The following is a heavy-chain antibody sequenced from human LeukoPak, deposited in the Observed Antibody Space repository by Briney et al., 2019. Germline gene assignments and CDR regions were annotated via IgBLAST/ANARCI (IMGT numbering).Heavy chain of an antibody. CDR2: VYFSGST. CDR1: GVSIGNSHYY. J-gene: IGHJ5*02. Sequence: TLSLTCSVSGVSIGNSHYYWGWIRQPAGKGLEWIGRVYFSGSTNYNPSLKGRVTISVDTSKNQFSLKLMSVTAADTAVYYCVKDGGHTALDPWGQGTQVTVSS. V-gene: IGHV4-61*02. CDR3: VKDGGHTALDP. D-gene: IGHD3-16*01.